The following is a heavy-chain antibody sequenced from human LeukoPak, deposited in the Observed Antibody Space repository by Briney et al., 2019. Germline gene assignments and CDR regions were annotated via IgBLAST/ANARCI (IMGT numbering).Heavy chain of an antibody. CDR1: GFPFSSFG. V-gene: IGHV3-30*18. D-gene: IGHD3-10*01. CDR2: ISYDGSDK. CDR3: VKEHYFGSGSYPEH. J-gene: IGHJ1*01. Sequence: PGRSLRLSCAASGFPFSSFGMHWARQAPGKGLEWVAVISYDGSDKYYADSVKGRFTISRDNSKNTLYLQMNSLRADDTAVYYCVKEHYFGSGSYPEHWGQGTLVTVSS.